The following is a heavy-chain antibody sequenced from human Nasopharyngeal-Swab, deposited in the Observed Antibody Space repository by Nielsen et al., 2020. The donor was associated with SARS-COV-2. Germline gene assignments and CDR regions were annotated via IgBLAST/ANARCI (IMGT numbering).Heavy chain of an antibody. V-gene: IGHV1-2*04. Sequence: WVRQAPGQGLEGLGWINPKSGGTNYAQKFQGWVTMTRDTSISTAYMELSRLRSDDTAVYYCARAAKGYCSSTSCYSIPEYYYYYMDVWGKGTTVTVSS. CDR2: INPKSGGT. D-gene: IGHD2-2*01. J-gene: IGHJ6*03. CDR3: ARAAKGYCSSTSCYSIPEYYYYYMDV.